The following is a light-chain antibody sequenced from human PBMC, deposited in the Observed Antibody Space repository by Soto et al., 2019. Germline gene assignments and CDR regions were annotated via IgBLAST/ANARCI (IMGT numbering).Light chain of an antibody. J-gene: IGKJ1*01. CDR3: LQDINYPWT. Sequence: IPLTHSPSTLSASAASRSAMXLRASQGIGNALGWYQQKPGKPPKVLIYGASNLQSGVPPRFGGSGSGTDFTLAISSLQPEDSATYYCLQDINYPWTFGQGTKV. CDR1: QGIGNA. CDR2: GAS. V-gene: IGKV1-6*01.